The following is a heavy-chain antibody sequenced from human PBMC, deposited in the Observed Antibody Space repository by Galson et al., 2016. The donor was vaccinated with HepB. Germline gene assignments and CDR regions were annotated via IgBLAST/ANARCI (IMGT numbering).Heavy chain of an antibody. V-gene: IGHV4-31*03. CDR3: ARGYYDTTGHYYGRAFDI. J-gene: IGHJ3*02. CDR1: GGSISSGAYY. Sequence: TLSLPCTVSGGSISSGAYYWAWIRQHPGQGLECIGYIHYTGGTYSNPSLKSRVTISLDTSKNQFSLNLTSVTAADTAVYYCARGYYDTTGHYYGRAFDIWGQGTTVPVSS. D-gene: IGHD3-22*01. CDR2: IHYTGGT.